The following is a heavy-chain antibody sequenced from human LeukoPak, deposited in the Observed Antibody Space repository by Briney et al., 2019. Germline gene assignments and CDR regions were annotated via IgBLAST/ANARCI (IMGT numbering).Heavy chain of an antibody. J-gene: IGHJ4*02. Sequence: PAGCLSLSCTVSRFTVTSNSMSWVRPAPGELLEWVSFIYSGGNTHNSDSVKGRFTISRDNSKNTLYLQMNSLRAEDTAVYYCARRAGDYSHPYDYWGQGTLVTVSS. CDR1: RFTVTSNS. D-gene: IGHD3-22*01. CDR2: IYSGGNT. V-gene: IGHV3-53*01. CDR3: ARRAGDYSHPYDY.